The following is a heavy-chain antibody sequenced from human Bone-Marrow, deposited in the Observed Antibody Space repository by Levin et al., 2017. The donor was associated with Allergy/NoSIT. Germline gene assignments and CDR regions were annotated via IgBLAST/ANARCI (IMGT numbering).Heavy chain of an antibody. CDR3: AKDAKRFLEWLSIGGGMDV. V-gene: IGHV3-23*01. CDR1: GFTFSSYA. J-gene: IGHJ6*02. D-gene: IGHD3-3*01. Sequence: GESLKISCAASGFTFSSYAMSWVRQAPGKGLEWVSAISGSGGSTYYADSVKGRFTISRDNSKNTLYLQMNSLRAEDTAVYYCAKDAKRFLEWLSIGGGMDVWGQGTTVTVSS. CDR2: ISGSGGST.